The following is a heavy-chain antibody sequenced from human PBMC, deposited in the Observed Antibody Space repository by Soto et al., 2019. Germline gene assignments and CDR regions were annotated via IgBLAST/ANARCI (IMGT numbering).Heavy chain of an antibody. CDR2: RYYSEST. CDR3: ARTQCSGGSCYSWSIDY. V-gene: IGHV4-31*03. CDR1: GGSITTGGYY. J-gene: IGHJ4*02. D-gene: IGHD2-15*01. Sequence: NPSETLSLTCTVSGGSITTGGYYWSWIRQLPGKGLEWIGHRYYSESTYYNPSLKSRVSISLDTSKNQFSLKLSFVTAADTAMYYCARTQCSGGSCYSWSIDYWGQGTPVTVSS.